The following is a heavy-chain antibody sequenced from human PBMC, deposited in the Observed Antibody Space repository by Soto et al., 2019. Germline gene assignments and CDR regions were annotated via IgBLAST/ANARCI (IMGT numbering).Heavy chain of an antibody. V-gene: IGHV4-59*01. Sequence: KSSETLSLTCTVSGGSISSYYWSWIRQPPGKGLEWIGYIYYSGSTNYNPSLKSRVTISVDTSKNQFSLKLSSVTAADTAVYYCARDLSRKSSGRYYYYGMDVWGQGTTVTVSS. J-gene: IGHJ6*02. CDR2: IYYSGST. CDR3: ARDLSRKSSGRYYYYGMDV. CDR1: GGSISSYY. D-gene: IGHD6-19*01.